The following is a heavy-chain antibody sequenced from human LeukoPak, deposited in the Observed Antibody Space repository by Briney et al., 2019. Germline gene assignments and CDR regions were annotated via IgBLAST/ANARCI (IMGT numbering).Heavy chain of an antibody. V-gene: IGHV4-34*01. J-gene: IGHJ4*02. CDR2: INHSGST. CDR1: GGSFSGYY. D-gene: IGHD6-13*01. Sequence: LETLSLTCAVYGGSFSGYYWSWIRQPPGKGLEWIGEINHSGSTNYNPSLKSRVTISVDTSKNQFSLKLSSVTAADTAVYYCARDPSRIGPEYSSSWYEVDHKDYWGQGTLVTVSS. CDR3: ARDPSRIGPEYSSSWYEVDHKDY.